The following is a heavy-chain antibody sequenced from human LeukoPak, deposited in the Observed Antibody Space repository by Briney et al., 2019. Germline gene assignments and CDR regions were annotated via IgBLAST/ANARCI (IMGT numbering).Heavy chain of an antibody. CDR2: ISSSSSYI. V-gene: IGHV3-21*01. CDR3: ARDRCSGGSCYDY. CDR1: GFTFSSYS. Sequence: GGSLRLSCAASGFTFSSYSMNWVRQAPGKGLEWVSSISSSSSYIYYADSVKGRFTVSRDNAKNSLYLQMNSLRAEDTAVYYCARDRCSGGSCYDYWGQGTLVTVSS. J-gene: IGHJ4*02. D-gene: IGHD2-15*01.